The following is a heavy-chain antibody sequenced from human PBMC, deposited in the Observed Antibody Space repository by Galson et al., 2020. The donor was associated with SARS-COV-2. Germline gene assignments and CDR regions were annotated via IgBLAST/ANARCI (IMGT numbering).Heavy chain of an antibody. CDR2: IYTSGTT. CDR3: ARGPWGTASFET. J-gene: IGHJ4*02. Sequence: SETLSLTCTVPGGSLSSGRYYWSWTRQPAGEGLERSGRIYTSGTTNYNPPLKSRVTISIDTSKNQFSLKLNSVTAADTAVYYCARGPWGTASFETWGQGTLVAVSS. CDR1: GGSLSSGRYY. D-gene: IGHD2-2*01. V-gene: IGHV4-61*02.